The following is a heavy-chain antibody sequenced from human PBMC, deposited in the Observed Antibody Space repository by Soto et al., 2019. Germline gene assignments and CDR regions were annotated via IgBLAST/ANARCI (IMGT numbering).Heavy chain of an antibody. Sequence: ASEKVSCKASGYTFTSYGISWVRQAPGQGLEWMGWISANNGNTNYAQKLQGRVTMNTNTSTSTAYMELRSLTTDDTAVYYCARYYDSFDIWGQGTMVTVSS. V-gene: IGHV1-18*01. D-gene: IGHD3-10*01. CDR2: ISANNGNT. CDR1: GYTFTSYG. J-gene: IGHJ3*02. CDR3: ARYYDSFDI.